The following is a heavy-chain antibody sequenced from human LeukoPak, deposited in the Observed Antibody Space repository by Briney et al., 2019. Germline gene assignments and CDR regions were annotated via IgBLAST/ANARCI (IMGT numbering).Heavy chain of an antibody. D-gene: IGHD2-8*01. Sequence: GRSLRLSCAASGFTISSYAMHWVRQAPGKGLEWVAVISYDGSNKYYADSVKGRFTISRDNSKNTLYLQMNSLRAEDTAVYYCARDRADIVLMVYAIGYYFDYWGQGTLVTVSS. CDR1: GFTISSYA. J-gene: IGHJ4*02. CDR3: ARDRADIVLMVYAIGYYFDY. CDR2: ISYDGSNK. V-gene: IGHV3-30*01.